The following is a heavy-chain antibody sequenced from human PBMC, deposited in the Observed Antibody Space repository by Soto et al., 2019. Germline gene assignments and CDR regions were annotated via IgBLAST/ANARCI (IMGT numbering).Heavy chain of an antibody. Sequence: QVQLVESGGGVVQPGRSLRLSCAASGFTFSSYAMHWVRQAPGKGLEWVAVIWYDGSNKYYADSVKGRFTISRDNSKNTLYLQMNSLRAEDTAVYYCARDYSSSCLDYWGQGTLVTVSS. CDR1: GFTFSSYA. CDR3: ARDYSSSCLDY. V-gene: IGHV3-33*08. J-gene: IGHJ4*02. CDR2: IWYDGSNK. D-gene: IGHD6-13*01.